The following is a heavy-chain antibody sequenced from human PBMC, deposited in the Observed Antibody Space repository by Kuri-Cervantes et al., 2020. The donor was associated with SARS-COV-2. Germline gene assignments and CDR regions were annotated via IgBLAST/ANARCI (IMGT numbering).Heavy chain of an antibody. CDR1: GYTFTSYD. CDR3: ASCTSCYFGDYRVTFDY. J-gene: IGHJ4*02. D-gene: IGHD2-2*01. V-gene: IGHV1-8*03. CDR2: MNPNSGNT. Sequence: ASVKVSCKASGYTFTSYDINWVRQATGQGLEWMGWMNPNSGNTGYAQKFQGRVTITRNTSISTAYMELSSLRSEDTAVYYCASCTSCYFGDYRVTFDYRGQGTLVTVSS.